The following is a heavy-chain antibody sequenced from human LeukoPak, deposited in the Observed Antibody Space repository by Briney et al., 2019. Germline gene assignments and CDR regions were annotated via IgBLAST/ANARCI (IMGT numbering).Heavy chain of an antibody. CDR1: GGSIRSYY. CDR2: INHSGST. Sequence: SETLSLTCTVSGGSIRSYYWSWIRQPPGKGLEWIGEINHSGSTNYNPSLKSRVTISVDTSKNQFSLKLSSVTAADTAVYYCARGPPRGDYYDSSGYYSDYWGQGTLVTVSS. J-gene: IGHJ4*02. CDR3: ARGPPRGDYYDSSGYYSDY. V-gene: IGHV4-34*01. D-gene: IGHD3-22*01.